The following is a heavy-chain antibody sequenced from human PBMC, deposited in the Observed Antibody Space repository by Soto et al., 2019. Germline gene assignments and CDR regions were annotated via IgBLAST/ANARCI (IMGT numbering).Heavy chain of an antibody. V-gene: IGHV3-23*01. CDR2: ISGSGGST. D-gene: IGHD3-22*01. Sequence: HPGGSLRLSCAASGFTFSSYAMSWVRQAPGKGLEWVSAISGSGGSTYYADSVKGRFTISRDNSKNTLYLQMNSLRAEDTAVYYCATTGYDSSGHDAFDIWGQGTMVTVSS. CDR1: GFTFSSYA. J-gene: IGHJ3*02. CDR3: ATTGYDSSGHDAFDI.